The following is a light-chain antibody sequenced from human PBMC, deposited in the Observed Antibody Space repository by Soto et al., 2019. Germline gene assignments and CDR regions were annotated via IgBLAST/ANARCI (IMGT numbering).Light chain of an antibody. CDR1: NSDLGTYNL. Sequence: QSALTQPASVSGSPGQSITISCTGTNSDLGTYNLVSWYQQHPGKAPKTIIYEVTKRPSGVAKRFSGSKSGNTASLTISGRQAEDEAAYYCCSYVGSNIFYVFGTGTKLTVL. J-gene: IGLJ1*01. V-gene: IGLV2-23*02. CDR2: EVT. CDR3: CSYVGSNIFYV.